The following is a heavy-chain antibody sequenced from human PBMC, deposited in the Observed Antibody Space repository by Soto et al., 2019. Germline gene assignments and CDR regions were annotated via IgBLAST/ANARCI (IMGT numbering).Heavy chain of an antibody. V-gene: IGHV1-18*01. Sequence: QVQLVQSGAEVKKPGASVKVSCKASGYTLNTYGITWVRQAPGQGLEWMGWISANNDHTNYPQKLQGRVTMTTDTSASTAYMELRSLASDDTAGYYCAGGTYFDYWGQGTLVTVSS. J-gene: IGHJ4*02. CDR2: ISANNDHT. CDR1: GYTLNTYG. CDR3: AGGTYFDY.